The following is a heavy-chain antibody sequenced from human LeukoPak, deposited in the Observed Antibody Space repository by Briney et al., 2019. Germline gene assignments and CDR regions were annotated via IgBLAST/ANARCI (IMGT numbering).Heavy chain of an antibody. CDR2: ISYDGSNK. Sequence: GRSLRLSCAASGFTFSSYAMHWVRQAPGKGLEWVAVISYDGSNKYYADSVKGRFTISRDNSKNTLYLQMNSLRAEDTAVYYCAKGADCSSTSCYTGGGAFDIWGQGTMVTVTS. V-gene: IGHV3-30-3*01. CDR1: GFTFSSYA. CDR3: AKGADCSSTSCYTGGGAFDI. D-gene: IGHD2-2*02. J-gene: IGHJ3*02.